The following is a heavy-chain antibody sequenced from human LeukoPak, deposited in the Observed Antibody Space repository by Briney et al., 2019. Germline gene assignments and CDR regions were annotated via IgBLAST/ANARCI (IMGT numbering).Heavy chain of an antibody. Sequence: SETLSLTCTVSGGSISSYYWSWIRQPPGKGLEWIGYIYYSGSTNYNPSLKSRVTISVDTSENQFSLKLSSVTAADTAVYYCARGQGPSYYDSSGYRNWFDPWGQGTLVTVSS. V-gene: IGHV4-59*01. CDR2: IYYSGST. D-gene: IGHD3-22*01. CDR3: ARGQGPSYYDSSGYRNWFDP. J-gene: IGHJ5*02. CDR1: GGSISSYY.